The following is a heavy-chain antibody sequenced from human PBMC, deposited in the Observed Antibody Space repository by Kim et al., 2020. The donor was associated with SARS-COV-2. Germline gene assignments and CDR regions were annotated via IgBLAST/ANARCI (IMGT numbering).Heavy chain of an antibody. V-gene: IGHV3-30*04. CDR3: ARDLDGSYYWFDP. D-gene: IGHD1-26*01. CDR2: ISYDGSNK. Sequence: GGSLRLSCAASGFTFSSYAMHWVRQAPGKGLEWVAVISYDGSNKYYADSVKGRFTISRDNSKNTLYLQMNSLRAEDTAVYYCARDLDGSYYWFDPWGQGTLVTVSS. J-gene: IGHJ5*02. CDR1: GFTFSSYA.